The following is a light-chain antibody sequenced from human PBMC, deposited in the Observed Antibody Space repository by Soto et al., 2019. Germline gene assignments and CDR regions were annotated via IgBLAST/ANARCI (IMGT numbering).Light chain of an antibody. CDR2: AAS. V-gene: IGKV1-27*01. J-gene: IGKJ1*01. CDR3: QNYKSAPRT. Sequence: DIQMTQSPSSLSASIGDRVTISCRASQGISNSLAWYQQKAGEVPKLLIYAASTSHSGVPSRFRGSGSGTDFALTISSLQPEDVATYYCQNYKSAPRTFGQGTKEEIK. CDR1: QGISNS.